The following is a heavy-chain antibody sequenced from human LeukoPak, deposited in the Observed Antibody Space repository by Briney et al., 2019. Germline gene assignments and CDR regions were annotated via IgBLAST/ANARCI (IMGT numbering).Heavy chain of an antibody. CDR2: ILASGSPT. D-gene: IGHD2-8*01. CDR1: GFNFNSYT. CDR3: AKDLRPDGVDNFDH. V-gene: IGHV3-23*01. J-gene: IGHJ4*02. Sequence: GGSLRLSCAASGFNFNSYTMNWVRQAPGKGLQWVANILASGSPTYYADSVKGRFIISRDNSKNTVYLQMNSLRVEDTAIYYCAKDLRPDGVDNFDHWGQGILVAVSS.